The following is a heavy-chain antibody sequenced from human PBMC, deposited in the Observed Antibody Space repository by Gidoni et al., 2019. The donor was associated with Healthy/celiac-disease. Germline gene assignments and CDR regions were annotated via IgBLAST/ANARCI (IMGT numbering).Heavy chain of an antibody. V-gene: IGHV3-33*01. D-gene: IGHD3-10*01. CDR3: ARDGVFGAQYYFDY. CDR2: IWYDGSNK. CDR1: GFTFSSYG. Sequence: QVQLVESGGGVVQPGRSLRLSCAASGFTFSSYGMHWVRQAPGKGLEWLAVIWYDGSNKYYADSVKGRFTISRDNSKNTLYLQMNSLRAEDTAVYYCARDGVFGAQYYFDYWGQGTLVTVSS. J-gene: IGHJ4*02.